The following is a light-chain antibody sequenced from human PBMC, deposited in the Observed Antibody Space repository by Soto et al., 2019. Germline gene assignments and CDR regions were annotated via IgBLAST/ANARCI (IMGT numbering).Light chain of an antibody. CDR2: DAS. J-gene: IGKJ2*02. CDR1: QSISSW. V-gene: IGKV1-5*01. CDR3: QQYNSYQGT. Sequence: DIQMTQSPSTLSASVGDRVTITCRASQSISSWLAWYQQKPGKAPKLLIYDASSLESGVPSRFSGSGSGTEFTLTISSMQPDYFATYYCQQYNSYQGTFGQGTKLEIK.